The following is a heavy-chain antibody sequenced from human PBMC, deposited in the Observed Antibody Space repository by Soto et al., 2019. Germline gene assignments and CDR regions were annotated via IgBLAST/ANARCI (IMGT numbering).Heavy chain of an antibody. D-gene: IGHD6-19*01. V-gene: IGHV1-69*13. CDR1: GGTFSSYA. Sequence: GASVKVSCKASGGTFSSYAISWVRQAPGQGLEWMGGIIPIFGTANYAQKFQGRVTITADESTSTAYMELSSLRSEDTAVYYCARDQLEQYSSGWYSDYWGQGTLVTVSS. CDR3: ARDQLEQYSSGWYSDY. CDR2: IIPIFGTA. J-gene: IGHJ4*02.